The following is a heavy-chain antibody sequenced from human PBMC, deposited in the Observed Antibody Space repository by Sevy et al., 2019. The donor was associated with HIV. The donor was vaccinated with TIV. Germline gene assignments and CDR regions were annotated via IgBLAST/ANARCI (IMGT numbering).Heavy chain of an antibody. CDR2: ISSSGNTI. Sequence: GGSLRLSCAASGFTFSDYYMSWIRQAPGKGLEWVSYISSSGNTIYSADSVKGRFTISRDNAKNSLYLQMNSLRADDTAVYYCARVRILGGYYFNYWGQGTLVTVSS. CDR1: GFTFSDYY. CDR3: ARVRILGGYYFNY. J-gene: IGHJ4*02. D-gene: IGHD2-15*01. V-gene: IGHV3-11*01.